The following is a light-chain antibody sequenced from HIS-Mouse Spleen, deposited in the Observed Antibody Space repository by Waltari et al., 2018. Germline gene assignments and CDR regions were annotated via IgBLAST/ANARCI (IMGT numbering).Light chain of an antibody. J-gene: IGLJ2*01. CDR2: EDS. CDR3: YSTDSSGNHRV. V-gene: IGLV3-10*01. CDR1: ALPTKY. Sequence: SYELTPPPSVSVSPGQTARITCSGDALPTKYAYLYQQKSGQAPVLVIYEDSKRPPGIPERFSGSSSGTMATLTISGAQVEDEADYYCYSTDSSGNHRVFGGGTKLTVL.